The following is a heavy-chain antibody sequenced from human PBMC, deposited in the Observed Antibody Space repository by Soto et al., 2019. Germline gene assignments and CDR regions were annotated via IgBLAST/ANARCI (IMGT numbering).Heavy chain of an antibody. CDR1: GYSFTGYG. J-gene: IGHJ6*02. CDR2: ISAYNGNT. D-gene: IGHD6-6*01. V-gene: IGHV1-18*04. Sequence: GVSAEVSCKACGYSFTGYGSIWVRQDKGQGLEWMGWISAYNGNTNYAQKLQGRVTMTTDTSTSTAYMELRSLRSDDTAVYYCARVGGPSWQLVYYYYYYGMDVWGQGTTVTVSS. CDR3: ARVGGPSWQLVYYYYYYGMDV.